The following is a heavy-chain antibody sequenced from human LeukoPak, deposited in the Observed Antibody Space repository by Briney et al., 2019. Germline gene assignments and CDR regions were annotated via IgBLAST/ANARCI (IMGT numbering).Heavy chain of an antibody. D-gene: IGHD3-22*01. CDR1: GFTFSSSA. CDR3: AKDYYDSSNWFDP. V-gene: IGHV3-23*01. CDR2: ISGSGSGGST. J-gene: IGHJ5*02. Sequence: GGSLRLSCAASGFTFSSSAMSWVRQAPGKGLEWVSSISGSGSGGSTYYADSVKGRFTISRDNSKNTLYLQMNSLRAEDTAVYYCAKDYYDSSNWFDPWGQGTLVTVSS.